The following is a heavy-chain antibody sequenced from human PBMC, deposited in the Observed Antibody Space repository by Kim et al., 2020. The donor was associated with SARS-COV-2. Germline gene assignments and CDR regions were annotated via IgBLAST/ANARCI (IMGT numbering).Heavy chain of an antibody. D-gene: IGHD3-10*01. Sequence: KLYADSVGGRFTISRDNSNNTQNLLMNSLRPDDTAVYYCARSGGAADPFDYWGQGTLVIVSS. J-gene: IGHJ4*02. V-gene: IGHV3-30*01. CDR2: K. CDR3: ARSGGAADPFDY.